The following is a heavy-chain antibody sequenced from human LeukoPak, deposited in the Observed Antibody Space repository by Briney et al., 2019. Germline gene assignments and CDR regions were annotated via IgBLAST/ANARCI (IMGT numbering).Heavy chain of an antibody. CDR3: ARQGMAVAGGHTYGMDV. CDR1: GGSISSSSYY. Sequence: PSETLSLTCTVSGGSISSSSYYWGWIRQPPGKGLEWIGSIYYSGSTYYNPSLKSRVTISVDTSKNQFSLKLSSVTAADTAVYYCARQGMAVAGGHTYGMDVWGQGTTVTVSS. CDR2: IYYSGST. D-gene: IGHD6-19*01. J-gene: IGHJ6*02. V-gene: IGHV4-39*07.